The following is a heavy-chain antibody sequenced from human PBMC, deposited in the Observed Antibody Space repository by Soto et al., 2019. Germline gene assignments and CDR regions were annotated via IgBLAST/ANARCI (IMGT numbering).Heavy chain of an antibody. D-gene: IGHD2-8*01. CDR2: INAANGNT. CDR1: GYIFRCYP. CDR3: ARYLGGTALMAFYY. J-gene: IGHJ4*01. V-gene: IGHV1-3*01. Sequence: GASVKVSCKASGYIFRCYPMHWVRQAPGQRLEWMGWINAANGNTKYSQNFQGRVTITTDTSASTVYMELSSLMSADMGVSYCARYLGGTALMAFYYWG.